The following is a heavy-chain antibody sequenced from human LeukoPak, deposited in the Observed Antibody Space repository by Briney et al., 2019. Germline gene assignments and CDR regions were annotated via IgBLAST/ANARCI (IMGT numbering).Heavy chain of an antibody. D-gene: IGHD2-21*01. CDR1: GFTFSSYS. Sequence: AGGSLRLSCAASGFTFSSYSMNWVRQAPGKGLEWVSSISSSSYIYYADSVKGRFTISRDNAKNSLYLQMNSLRAEDTAVYYCARDFVVGYYYGMDVWGQGTTVTVSS. J-gene: IGHJ6*02. CDR3: ARDFVVGYYYGMDV. V-gene: IGHV3-21*01. CDR2: ISSSSYI.